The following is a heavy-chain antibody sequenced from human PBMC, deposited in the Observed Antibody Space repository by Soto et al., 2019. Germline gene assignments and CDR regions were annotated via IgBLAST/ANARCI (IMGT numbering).Heavy chain of an antibody. D-gene: IGHD1-7*01. Sequence: SQTLSLTCAISGDSVSSNSAAWNWIRQSPSRGLEWLGRTYYRSRWYNDYAVSVKSRITVNPGTSKNQFSLHLNSVTPEDTAVYYGAGTTSLQWYYMDVWDKGTTVTVSS. V-gene: IGHV6-1*01. CDR1: GDSVSSNSAA. CDR2: TYYRSRWYN. J-gene: IGHJ6*03. CDR3: AGTTSLQWYYMDV.